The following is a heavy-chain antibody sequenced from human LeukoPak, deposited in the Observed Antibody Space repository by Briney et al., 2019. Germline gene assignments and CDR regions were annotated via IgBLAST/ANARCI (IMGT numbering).Heavy chain of an antibody. CDR2: ISGSGGST. J-gene: IGHJ6*02. CDR3: AKPRGPAMDYYYYGMDV. V-gene: IGHV3-23*01. CDR1: GFTFSSYA. D-gene: IGHD5-18*01. Sequence: PGGSLRLSCAASGFTFSSYAVSWVRQAPGKGLEWVSAISGSGGSTYYADSVKGRFTISRDNSKNTLYLQMNSLRAEDTAVYYCAKPRGPAMDYYYYGMDVWGQGTTVTVSS.